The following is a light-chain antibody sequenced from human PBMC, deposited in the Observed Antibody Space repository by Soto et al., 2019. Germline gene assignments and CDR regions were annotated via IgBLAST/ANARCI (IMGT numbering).Light chain of an antibody. CDR3: MQALQTPLT. CDR2: LGS. Sequence: DIVMTQSPLSLPVTPGEPASISCRSSQSLLHSNGYNYLDWYLQKPGQSPQLLIYLGSNRASGVTDRFSGSGSGTDFTLKNSRVEAEDVGVYYCMQALQTPLTFGQGTRLEIK. V-gene: IGKV2-28*01. J-gene: IGKJ5*01. CDR1: QSLLHSNGYNY.